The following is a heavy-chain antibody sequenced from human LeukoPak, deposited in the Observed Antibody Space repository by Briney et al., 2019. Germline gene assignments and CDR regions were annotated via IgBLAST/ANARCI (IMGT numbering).Heavy chain of an antibody. CDR1: GYTFTGYY. Sequence: GASVKVSCKASGYTFTGYYMHWVRQAPGQGLEWMGWINPNSGGTNYAQKFQGRVTMTRDTSISTAYMELSRLRPDDTAVYYCARDPDDARTGDYWGQGTLVTVSS. CDR2: INPNSGGT. V-gene: IGHV1-2*02. D-gene: IGHD1-14*01. J-gene: IGHJ4*02. CDR3: ARDPDDARTGDY.